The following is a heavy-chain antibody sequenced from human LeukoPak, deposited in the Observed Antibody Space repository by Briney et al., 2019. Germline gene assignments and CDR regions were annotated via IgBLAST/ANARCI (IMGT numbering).Heavy chain of an antibody. CDR3: ASEHSGNYYRPFDY. J-gene: IGHJ4*02. Sequence: GGSLRLSCAASGFTFSDYSMHWVRQAPGKGLNWVAFIRYDGNNKYYADSVKGRFTISRDNSKNMLYLEMNSLRAEDTAVYYCASEHSGNYYRPFDYWGQGTLVTVSS. CDR1: GFTFSDYS. D-gene: IGHD1-26*01. CDR2: IRYDGNNK. V-gene: IGHV3-30*02.